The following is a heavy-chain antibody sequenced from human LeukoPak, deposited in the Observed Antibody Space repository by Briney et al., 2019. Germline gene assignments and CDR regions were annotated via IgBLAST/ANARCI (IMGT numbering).Heavy chain of an antibody. CDR2: ISTSGSTT. Sequence: GGSLRLSCAASGFTFSDYEINWVRQAPGKGLEWVSCISTSGSTTYYADSVKGRFTISRDNAKNSLFLQMNTLTAEDTAVYYCARGALHVFDYWGQGTLVIVSS. J-gene: IGHJ4*02. CDR3: ARGALHVFDY. V-gene: IGHV3-48*03. D-gene: IGHD3-10*02. CDR1: GFTFSDYE.